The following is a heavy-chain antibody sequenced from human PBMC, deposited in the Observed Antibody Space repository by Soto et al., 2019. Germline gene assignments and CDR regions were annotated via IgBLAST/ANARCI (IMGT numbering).Heavy chain of an antibody. Sequence: QVQLVQSGAEVKKPGSSVQVSCKASGGTFSTYAISWVRQAPGQGLEWMGGIIPIFGRTTYAQKFQGRVTINADKSTTTAYMELSGLRSEDTAVYYCAKGEAMVTAVDAFDIWGQGTMVTVSS. V-gene: IGHV1-69*06. CDR3: AKGEAMVTAVDAFDI. J-gene: IGHJ3*02. CDR1: GGTFSTYA. D-gene: IGHD2-21*02. CDR2: IIPIFGRT.